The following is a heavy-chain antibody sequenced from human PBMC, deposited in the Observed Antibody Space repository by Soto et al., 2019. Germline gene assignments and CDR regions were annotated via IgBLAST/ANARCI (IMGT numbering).Heavy chain of an antibody. CDR2: IYYSGST. D-gene: IGHD3-22*01. CDR3: AISSGYADWFAP. J-gene: IGHJ5*02. V-gene: IGHV4-31*03. Sequence: SETLSLTCTVSGGYIRSGGYYWIWIRQHPGKGLEWIGYIYYSGSTYYNPSLKSRVTISVDTSKNQFSLKLRSVTAADTAVYYCAISSGYADWFAPWGKGTLVTGSS. CDR1: GGYIRSGGYY.